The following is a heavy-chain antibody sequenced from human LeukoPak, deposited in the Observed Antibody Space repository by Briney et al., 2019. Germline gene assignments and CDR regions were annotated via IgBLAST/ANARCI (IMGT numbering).Heavy chain of an antibody. D-gene: IGHD1-1*01. CDR1: GFTFSSYW. V-gene: IGHV3-7*01. Sequence: GGSLRLSCAASGFTFSSYWMSWVRQAPGKGLEWVANIKQDGSEKYYVDSVKGRFTISRDNAKNSLYLQMNSLRAEDTAVYYCARDLNAQSRAFDIWGRGTMVTVSS. CDR2: IKQDGSEK. CDR3: ARDLNAQSRAFDI. J-gene: IGHJ3*02.